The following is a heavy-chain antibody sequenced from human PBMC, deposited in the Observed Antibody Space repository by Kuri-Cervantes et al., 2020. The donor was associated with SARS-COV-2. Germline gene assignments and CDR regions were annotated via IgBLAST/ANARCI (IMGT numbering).Heavy chain of an antibody. CDR2: ISGSGGST. D-gene: IGHD2-15*01. Sequence: SLKVSRPASGCTVSSNYMSWVRQAPGKGLEWVSAISGSGGSTYYADSVKGRFPISRDNSKNTLYLQMNSLRAEDTAVYYCAKVSDCSGGSCYAFDYWGQGTLVTVSS. CDR1: GCTVSSNY. CDR3: AKVSDCSGGSCYAFDY. J-gene: IGHJ4*02. V-gene: IGHV3-23*01.